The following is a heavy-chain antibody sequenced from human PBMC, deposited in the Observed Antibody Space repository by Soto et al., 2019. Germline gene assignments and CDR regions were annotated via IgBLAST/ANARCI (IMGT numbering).Heavy chain of an antibody. CDR1: GFSFSPYS. CDR2: IGTTGGDT. Sequence: EVQLLESGGSLVLPGGSLRLSCAASGFSFSPYSMSWVRQAPVKGLEWVSTIGTTGGDTYYPDFVKGRFTISRDDSKNTVYLQMSSLRDEDSAIYYCAKSRVASGRGYFDLWGRGTLVTVSS. D-gene: IGHD6-25*01. V-gene: IGHV3-23*01. CDR3: AKSRVASGRGYFDL. J-gene: IGHJ2*01.